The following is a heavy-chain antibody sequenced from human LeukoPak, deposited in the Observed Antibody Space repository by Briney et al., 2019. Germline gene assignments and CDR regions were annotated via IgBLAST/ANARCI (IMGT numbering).Heavy chain of an antibody. D-gene: IGHD3-16*02. V-gene: IGHV1-2*02. Sequence: GASVKVSCKTSGYRFSDYYLQWMRQAPGQGLEWMGWIAPTSGGSNYAQNFQGRVTMTRDRSISTIYLELTNLRSDDTAVYYCARDRAGLSWSGEPGAVDFWGQGTLVTVSS. CDR2: IAPTSGGS. CDR1: GYRFSDYY. CDR3: ARDRAGLSWSGEPGAVDF. J-gene: IGHJ4*02.